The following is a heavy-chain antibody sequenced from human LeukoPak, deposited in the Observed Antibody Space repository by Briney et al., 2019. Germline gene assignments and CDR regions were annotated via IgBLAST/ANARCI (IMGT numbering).Heavy chain of an antibody. CDR1: GGSISSYY. CDR2: IYTSGST. D-gene: IGHD6-6*01. CDR3: AREGIAARPYYYYYMDV. Sequence: PSETLSLTCTVSGGSISSYYWSWIRQPAGKGLEWIGRIYTSGSTNYNPSLKSRVTMSVDTSKNQFSLKLSSVTAADTAVYYCAREGIAARPYYYYYMDVWGKGTTVTVSS. V-gene: IGHV4-4*07. J-gene: IGHJ6*03.